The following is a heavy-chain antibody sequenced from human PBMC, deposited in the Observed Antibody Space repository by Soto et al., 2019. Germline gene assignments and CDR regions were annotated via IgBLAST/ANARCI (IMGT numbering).Heavy chain of an antibody. D-gene: IGHD3-3*01. V-gene: IGHV1-18*01. CDR1: GYTFTSYG. CDR2: ISAYNGNT. CDR3: ARDSQVFLDWLSFYYYYGMDV. J-gene: IGHJ6*02. Sequence: ASVKVSCKASGYTFTSYGISWVRQAPGQGLEWMGWISAYNGNTNYAQKLQGRVTMTTDTSTSTAYMELRSLRSDDTAVYYRARDSQVFLDWLSFYYYYGMDVCCQGTTVTVAS.